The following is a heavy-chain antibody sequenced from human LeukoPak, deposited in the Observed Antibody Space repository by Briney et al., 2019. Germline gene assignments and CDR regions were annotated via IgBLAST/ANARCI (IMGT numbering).Heavy chain of an antibody. Sequence: PSETLSLTCGVSGGSISGTNWWSWVRQPPGQGLEWIGEISLAGQTNYNPSLNGRVTMSLDKSSNQLSLHLTSVTAADAATYFCSRESGPFCPFGYWGQGTLVIVSS. CDR1: GGSISGTNW. CDR2: ISLAGQT. CDR3: SRESGPFCPFGY. J-gene: IGHJ4*02. D-gene: IGHD1-26*01. V-gene: IGHV4/OR15-8*02.